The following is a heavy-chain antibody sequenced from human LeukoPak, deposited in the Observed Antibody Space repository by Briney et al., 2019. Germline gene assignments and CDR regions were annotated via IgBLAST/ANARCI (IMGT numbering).Heavy chain of an antibody. CDR1: GYTFTSYD. V-gene: IGHV1-8*01. J-gene: IGHJ6*02. CDR2: MNPNSGNT. CDR3: ARGEGGGNYYYYGMDV. D-gene: IGHD3-16*01. Sequence: VASVKVSCKASGYTFTSYDINWVRQATGQGPEWMGWMNPNSGNTGYAQKFQGRVTMTRNTSISTAYMELSSLRSEDTAVYYCARGEGGGNYYYYGMDVWGQGTTVTVSS.